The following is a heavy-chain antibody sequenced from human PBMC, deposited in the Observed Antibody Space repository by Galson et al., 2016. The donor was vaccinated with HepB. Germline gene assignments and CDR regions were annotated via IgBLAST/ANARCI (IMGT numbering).Heavy chain of an antibody. Sequence: SETLSLTCAVSGGSIRSTQWWSWVRQAPGKGLEWIGDIYHSGNTNYMPSLQSRVTILVDNSKNQFSLRLTAVTAADAAVYYRASVDYYYAMDVWGQGTTVTVSS. D-gene: IGHD4-23*01. V-gene: IGHV4-4*02. CDR1: GGSIRSTQW. CDR3: ASVDYYYAMDV. CDR2: IYHSGNT. J-gene: IGHJ6*02.